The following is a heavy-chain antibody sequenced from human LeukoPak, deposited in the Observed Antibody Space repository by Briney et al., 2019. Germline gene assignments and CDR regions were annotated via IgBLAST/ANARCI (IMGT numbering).Heavy chain of an antibody. D-gene: IGHD3-10*01. CDR3: ARAVFLWFGIFYFDY. Sequence: SETLSLTCSVSAGSISAYYWNWIRQPPGKGLEWIGHIYYTGSTNYNPSLKSRVTISVDTSKNQFSLKLTSVTAADTAVYYCARAVFLWFGIFYFDYWGQGTLVTVSS. CDR2: IYYTGST. J-gene: IGHJ4*02. CDR1: AGSISAYY. V-gene: IGHV4-59*01.